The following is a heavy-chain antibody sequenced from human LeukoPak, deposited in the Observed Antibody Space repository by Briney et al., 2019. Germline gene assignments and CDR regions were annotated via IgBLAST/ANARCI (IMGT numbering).Heavy chain of an antibody. Sequence: ASVKVSCKASGYTFTSYDINWVRQATGQGLEWMGWMNPNSGNTGYAQKFQGRVTITRNTSISTAYMELSSLRSEDTAVYYCARGLGGSFLIVRSSWVYWGQGTLVTVSS. CDR3: ARGLGGSFLIVRSSWVY. CDR1: GYTFTSYD. CDR2: MNPNSGNT. V-gene: IGHV1-8*03. D-gene: IGHD6-13*01. J-gene: IGHJ4*02.